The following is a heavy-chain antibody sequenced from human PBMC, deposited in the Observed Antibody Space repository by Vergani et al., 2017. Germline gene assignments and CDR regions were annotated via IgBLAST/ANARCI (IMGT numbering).Heavy chain of an antibody. J-gene: IGHJ6*03. CDR1: GGSFSGYY. CDR3: ARVQELYDFWSGYRVRYYYYMDV. CDR2: INHSGSA. D-gene: IGHD3-3*01. Sequence: QVQLQQWGAGLFKPSETLSLTCAVYGGSFSGYYWSWIRQPPGKGLEWIGEINHSGSANYNPSLKSRVTISVDTSKNQFSLKLSSVTAADTAVYYCARVQELYDFWSGYRVRYYYYMDVWGKXP. V-gene: IGHV4-34*01.